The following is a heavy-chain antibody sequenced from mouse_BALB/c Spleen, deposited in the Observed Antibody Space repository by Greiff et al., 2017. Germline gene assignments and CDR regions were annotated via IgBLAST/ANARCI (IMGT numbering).Heavy chain of an antibody. Sequence: EVNVVESGGGLVQPGGSMKLSCVASGFTFSNYWMNWVRQSPEKGLEWVAEIRLKSNNYATHYAESVKGRFTISRDDSKSSVYLQMNNLRAEDTGIYYCTRPGAYWGQGTLVTVSA. CDR1: GFTFSNYW. CDR2: IRLKSNNYAT. V-gene: IGHV6-6*02. J-gene: IGHJ3*01. CDR3: TRPGAY.